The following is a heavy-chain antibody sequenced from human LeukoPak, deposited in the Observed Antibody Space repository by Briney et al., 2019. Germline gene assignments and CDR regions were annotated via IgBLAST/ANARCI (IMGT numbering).Heavy chain of an antibody. CDR3: ARAPVRSDWYFDL. CDR1: GGSISSYY. CDR2: IYDSVFT. J-gene: IGHJ2*01. Sequence: SETLSLTCTVSGGSISSYYWSWIRQPPGKGLEWIGYIYDSVFTKYNPSLKSRVTISVDTSKSQFSLRLSSVTAADTAVYYCARAPVRSDWYFDLWGRGTLVTVSS. D-gene: IGHD3-10*01. V-gene: IGHV4-59*12.